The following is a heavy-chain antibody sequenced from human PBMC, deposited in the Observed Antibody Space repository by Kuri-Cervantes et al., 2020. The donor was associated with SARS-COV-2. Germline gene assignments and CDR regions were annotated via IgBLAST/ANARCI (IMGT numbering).Heavy chain of an antibody. CDR3: ARGNYYDNSGYFYYYGMDV. CDR1: GFTFSDHY. V-gene: IGHV3-72*01. D-gene: IGHD3-22*01. Sequence: GESLKISCAASGFTFSDHYMDWVRQAPGKGLEWVGRTRNKANSYTTEYAASVKGRFTISRDDSKNSLYPQMNSLKTEDTAVYYCARGNYYDNSGYFYYYGMDVWGQGTTVTVSS. CDR2: TRNKANSYTT. J-gene: IGHJ6*02.